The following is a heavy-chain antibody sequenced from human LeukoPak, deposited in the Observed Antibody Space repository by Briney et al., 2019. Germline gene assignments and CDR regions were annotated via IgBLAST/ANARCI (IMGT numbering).Heavy chain of an antibody. J-gene: IGHJ4*02. CDR2: ISSSRSPI. D-gene: IGHD3-10*01. Sequence: AGSLRLSCAASGFTFSSYAMSWVRQAPGKGLEWVAYISSSRSPIYYADSLKGRFTISRDNAKNSLFLQIDSLRAEDTAVYYCAREHSGVLGFDYWGQGTLVTVSS. V-gene: IGHV3-48*01. CDR1: GFTFSSYA. CDR3: AREHSGVLGFDY.